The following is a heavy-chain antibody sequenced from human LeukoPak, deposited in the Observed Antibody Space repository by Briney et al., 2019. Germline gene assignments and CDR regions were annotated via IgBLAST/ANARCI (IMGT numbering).Heavy chain of an antibody. CDR1: GGSISSSSYY. CDR2: IYYSGST. J-gene: IGHJ6*03. V-gene: IGHV4-39*01. Sequence: SETLSLTCTVSGGSISSSSYYWGWIRQPPGKGLEWLVRIYYSGSTYYNPSLKSRVTISVDTSKNQFSLKLSSVTAADTAVYYCARSPLWAARYYYYYMDVWGKGTTVTVSS. CDR3: ARSPLWAARYYYYYMDV. D-gene: IGHD6-6*01.